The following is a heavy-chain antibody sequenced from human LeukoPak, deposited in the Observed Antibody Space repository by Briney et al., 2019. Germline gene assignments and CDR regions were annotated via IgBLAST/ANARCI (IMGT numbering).Heavy chain of an antibody. CDR2: IYYSGST. CDR1: GGSFSSYY. J-gene: IGHJ4*02. CDR3: ARHEYYYGSGSYWEG. Sequence: KPSETLSLTCAVYGGSFSSYYWSWIRQPPGKGLEWIGYIYYSGSTNYNPSLKSRVTISVDTSKNQFSLKLSSVTAADTAVYYCARHEYYYGSGSYWEGWGQGTLVTVSS. V-gene: IGHV4-59*08. D-gene: IGHD3-10*01.